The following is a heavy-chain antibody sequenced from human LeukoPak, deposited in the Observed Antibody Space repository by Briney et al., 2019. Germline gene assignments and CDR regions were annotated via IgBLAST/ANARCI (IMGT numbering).Heavy chain of an antibody. CDR1: GGSISSYY. CDR3: ARLNVRPAMIRGVLDY. Sequence: SETLSLTCTVSGGSISSYYWGWLRQPPGKGLEWIGSISDSGGTYYNPSLKSRITIPVDTSKNQFSLKLSSVTAADTALYYCARLNVRPAMIRGVLDYWGQGTLVTVSS. D-gene: IGHD3-10*01. V-gene: IGHV4-39*07. CDR2: ISDSGGT. J-gene: IGHJ4*02.